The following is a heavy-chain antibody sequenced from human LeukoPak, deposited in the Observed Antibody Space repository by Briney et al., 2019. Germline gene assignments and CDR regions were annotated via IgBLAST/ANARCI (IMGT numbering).Heavy chain of an antibody. V-gene: IGHV4-34*01. Sequence: NASETLSLTCAVYVGSFSGYYWSWIRQPPGKGLEWIGEINHSGSTNYNPSLKSRVTISVDTSKNQFSLKLSSVTAADTAVYYCARPWGPYQPRSTGFDYWGQGTLVTVSS. CDR2: INHSGST. J-gene: IGHJ4*02. CDR3: ARPWGPYQPRSTGFDY. D-gene: IGHD2-2*01. CDR1: VGSFSGYY.